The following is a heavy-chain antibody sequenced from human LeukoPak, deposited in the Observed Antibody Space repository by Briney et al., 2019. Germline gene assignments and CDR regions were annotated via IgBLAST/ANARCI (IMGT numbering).Heavy chain of an antibody. J-gene: IGHJ4*02. CDR2: ISPGGPT. D-gene: IGHD5-12*01. V-gene: IGHV3-23*01. Sequence: GGSLRLSCAGSGFPFSSHGMNWVRQAPGKGLEWVSGISPGGPTYYADSVKGRFTISRDDSKNTLYLQMKNLRAEDTAVYYCAKDGAWLRFDDWGQGILVSVSS. CDR1: GFPFSSHG. CDR3: AKDGAWLRFDD.